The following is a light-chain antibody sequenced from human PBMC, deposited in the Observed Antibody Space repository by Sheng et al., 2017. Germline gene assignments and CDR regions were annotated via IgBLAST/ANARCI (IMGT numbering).Light chain of an antibody. J-gene: IGLJ3*02. CDR1: SSDVGGYNY. Sequence: QSALTQPASVSGSPGQSITISCTGTSSDVGGYNYVSWYQQHPGKAPKLMIYDVSNRPSGVSNRFSGSKSGNTASLTISGLQAEDKADYYCSSYTSSSTLEVFGGGTKLTVL. CDR3: SSYTSSSTLEV. V-gene: IGLV2-14*01. CDR2: DVS.